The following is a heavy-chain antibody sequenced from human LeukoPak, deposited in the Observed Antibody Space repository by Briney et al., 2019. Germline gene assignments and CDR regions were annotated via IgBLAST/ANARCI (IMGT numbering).Heavy chain of an antibody. CDR3: AKDPKRFDY. J-gene: IGHJ4*02. V-gene: IGHV3-23*01. CDR1: GFSFSSYS. CDR2: ISDRGSHT. Sequence: GGSLRLSCAGSGFSFSSYSMSWVRQAPGTGLEWVSVISDRGSHTYYADSVKGRFTISRDNSKNTLYLQMNGLRAEDTAVYYCAKDPKRFDYWSQGTLVTVSS.